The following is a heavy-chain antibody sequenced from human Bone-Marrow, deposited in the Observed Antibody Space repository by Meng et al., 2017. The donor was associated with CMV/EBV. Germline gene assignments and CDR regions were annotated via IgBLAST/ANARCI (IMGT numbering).Heavy chain of an antibody. CDR2: IYYSGST. CDR3: ASRDSSGSDY. D-gene: IGHD3-22*01. CDR1: GGSISSSSYY. V-gene: IGHV4-39*07. J-gene: IGHJ4*02. Sequence: SQTLSLTGTVSGGSISSSSYYWGWIRQPPGKGLEWIGSIYYSGSTYYNPSLKSRVTISVDTSKNQFSLKLSSVTAADTAVYYCASRDSSGSDYWGQGTLVTVSS.